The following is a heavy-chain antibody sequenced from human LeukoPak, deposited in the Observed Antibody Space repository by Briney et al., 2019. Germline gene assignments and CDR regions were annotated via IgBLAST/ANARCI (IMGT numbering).Heavy chain of an antibody. J-gene: IGHJ4*02. CDR2: IKRKIEGGTA. V-gene: IGHV3-15*01. D-gene: IGHD1-26*01. Sequence: GGSLRLSCAASGFTFSNAWMSWVRQAPGKGLEWVGRIKRKIEGGTADYAAPVKGRFTISRDDSTTTLLLQMNSLKPEDTAVYYCAAGVGTSDVDYWGQGTLVTVSS. CDR1: GFTFSNAW. CDR3: AAGVGTSDVDY.